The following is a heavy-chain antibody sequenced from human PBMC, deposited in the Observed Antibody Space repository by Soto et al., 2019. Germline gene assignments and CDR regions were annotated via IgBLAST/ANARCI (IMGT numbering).Heavy chain of an antibody. CDR3: AKGARSRGGTLNDY. V-gene: IGHV3-23*01. CDR2: ISGSGGST. Sequence: EVQLLESGGGLVQPGGSLRLSCAASGFTFSSYAMTWVRQAPGKGLEWVSAISGSGGSTHHADSVKGRFTISRDNSKHTLYLQLDSLRAEDTAVYYCAKGARSRGGTLNDYWGQGNLVTVSS. J-gene: IGHJ4*02. CDR1: GFTFSSYA. D-gene: IGHD6-19*01.